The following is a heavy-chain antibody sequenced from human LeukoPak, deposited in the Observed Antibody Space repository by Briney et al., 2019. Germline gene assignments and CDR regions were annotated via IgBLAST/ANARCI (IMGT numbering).Heavy chain of an antibody. CDR2: ISSNGGST. J-gene: IGHJ4*02. D-gene: IGHD3-22*01. V-gene: IGHV3-64*01. CDR1: GFTFSSYA. CDR3: ARGYYDSSGYPVSPGY. Sequence: GGSLRLSCAASGFTFSSYAMHWVRQAPGKGLEYVSAISSNGGSTYYANSVKGRFTISRDNSKNTLYLQMGSLRAEDMAVYYCARGYYDSSGYPVSPGYWGQGTLVTVSS.